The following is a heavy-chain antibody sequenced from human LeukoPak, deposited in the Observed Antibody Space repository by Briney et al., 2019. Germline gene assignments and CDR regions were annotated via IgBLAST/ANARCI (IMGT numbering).Heavy chain of an antibody. CDR3: ARHVGSYLYYFDY. D-gene: IGHD1-26*01. Sequence: SETLSLTCAVYGGSFSGYYWSWIRQPPGKGLEWIGEINHSGSTNYNPSLKSRVTISVDTSKNQFSLKLSSVTAADTAVYYCARHVGSYLYYFDYWGQGTLVTVSS. CDR1: GGSFSGYY. V-gene: IGHV4-34*01. CDR2: INHSGST. J-gene: IGHJ4*02.